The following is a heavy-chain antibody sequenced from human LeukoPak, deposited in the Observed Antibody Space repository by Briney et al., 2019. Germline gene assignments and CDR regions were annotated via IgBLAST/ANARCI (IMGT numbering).Heavy chain of an antibody. CDR2: IYTSGST. CDR1: GGSISSGSYY. Sequence: PSQTLSLTCTVSGGSISSGSYYWSWIRQPAGKGLEWIGRIYTSGSTNYNPSLKSRVTISVDTSKNQFSLKLSSVTAADTAVYYCATHSSGWYLSAFDIWGQGTMVTVSS. D-gene: IGHD6-19*01. CDR3: ATHSSGWYLSAFDI. V-gene: IGHV4-61*02. J-gene: IGHJ3*02.